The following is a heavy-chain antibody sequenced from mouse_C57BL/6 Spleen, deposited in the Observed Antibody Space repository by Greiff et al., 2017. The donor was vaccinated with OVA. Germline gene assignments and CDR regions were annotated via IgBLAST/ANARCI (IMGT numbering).Heavy chain of an antibody. CDR2: IDPETGGT. D-gene: IGHD1-3*01. CDR3: TRERAYNPYAMDY. V-gene: IGHV1-15*01. J-gene: IGHJ4*01. Sequence: VQLQQSGAELVRPGASVTLSCKASGYTFTDYEMHWVKQTPVHGLEWIGAIDPETGGTAYNQKFKGKAILTADKSSSTAYMELRSLTSEDSAVYYCTRERAYNPYAMDYWGQGTSVTVSS. CDR1: GYTFTDYE.